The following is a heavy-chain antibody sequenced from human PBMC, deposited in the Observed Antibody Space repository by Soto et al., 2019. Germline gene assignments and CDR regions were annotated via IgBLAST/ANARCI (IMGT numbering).Heavy chain of an antibody. CDR1: CDTFITYA. CDR3: ARERSRYDRSGYYRPDY. J-gene: IGHJ4*02. V-gene: IGHV1-69*10. CDR2: IIPILGTP. Sequence: ASVQVSFEASCDTFITYAISWVRQAPGQGLEWLGGIIPILGTPSYAQRFQGRVTITADKSTSTAYMELSSLRSEDTAVYYCARERSRYDRSGYYRPDYWGQGTLVTVSS. D-gene: IGHD3-22*01.